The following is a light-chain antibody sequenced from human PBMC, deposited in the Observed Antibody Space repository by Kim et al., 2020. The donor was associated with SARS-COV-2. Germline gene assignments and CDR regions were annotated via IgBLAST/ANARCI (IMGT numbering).Light chain of an antibody. J-gene: IGKJ2*01. V-gene: IGKV1-39*01. CDR1: QTISSY. Sequence: SASVGDRVTITCRASQTISSYLNWYQQKPGKAPKLLIYAASSLQSGFPSRFSGSGSGTDFTLTISSLQPEDFATYYCQQSYSTPPTFGQGTKLEI. CDR3: QQSYSTPPT. CDR2: AAS.